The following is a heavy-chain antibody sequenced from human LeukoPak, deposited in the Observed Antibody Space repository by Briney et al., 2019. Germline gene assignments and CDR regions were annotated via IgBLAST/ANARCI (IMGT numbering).Heavy chain of an antibody. D-gene: IGHD6-13*01. J-gene: IGHJ6*03. CDR3: ARGGSYSSSWYGYYMDV. V-gene: IGHV3-48*04. CDR2: ISSSSTI. Sequence: GGSLRLSCAASGFTFSSYSMNWVRQAPGKGLEWVSYISSSSTIYYADSVKGRFTISRDNAKNSLYLQMNSLRAEDTAVYYCARGGSYSSSWYGYYMDVWAKGPRSPSP. CDR1: GFTFSSYS.